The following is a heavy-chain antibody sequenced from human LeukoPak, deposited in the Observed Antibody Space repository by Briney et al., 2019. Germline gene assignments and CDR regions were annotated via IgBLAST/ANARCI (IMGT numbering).Heavy chain of an antibody. J-gene: IGHJ3*02. CDR3: ARETGSSWYEGGAFDI. CDR1: GGSISSYY. V-gene: IGHV4-59*01. D-gene: IGHD6-13*01. CDR2: IYYSGST. Sequence: SETLSLTCTVSGGSISSYYRSWIRQPPGKGLEWIGYIYYSGSTNYNPSLKSRVTISVDTSKNQFSLKLSSVTAADTAVYYCARETGSSWYEGGAFDIWGQGTMVTVSS.